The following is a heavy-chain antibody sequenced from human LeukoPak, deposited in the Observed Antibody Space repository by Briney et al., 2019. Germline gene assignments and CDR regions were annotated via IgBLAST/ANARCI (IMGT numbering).Heavy chain of an antibody. Sequence: PGGSLRLSCAASGFTFSSYAMSWVRQAPGKGLEWVSAISGSGGSTYYADSVKGRFTISRDNSKNTLYLHMNSLRAEDTAVYYCANIRGYCSGGSCYREYYFDYWGQGTLVTVSS. CDR3: ANIRGYCSGGSCYREYYFDY. CDR1: GFTFSSYA. D-gene: IGHD2-15*01. J-gene: IGHJ4*02. CDR2: ISGSGGST. V-gene: IGHV3-23*01.